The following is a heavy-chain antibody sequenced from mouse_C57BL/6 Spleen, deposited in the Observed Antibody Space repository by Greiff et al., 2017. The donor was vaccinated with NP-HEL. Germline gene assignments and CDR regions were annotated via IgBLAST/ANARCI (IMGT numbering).Heavy chain of an antibody. Sequence: VQLQQSGPELVKPGASVKMSCKASGYTFTDYNMHWVKQSHGKSLEWIGYINPNNGGTSYNQKFKGKATLTVNKSSSTAYMELRSLTSEDSAVYYCATVAPGDFDYWGQGTTLTVSS. CDR2: INPNNGGT. V-gene: IGHV1-22*01. D-gene: IGHD1-1*01. J-gene: IGHJ2*01. CDR3: ATVAPGDFDY. CDR1: GYTFTDYN.